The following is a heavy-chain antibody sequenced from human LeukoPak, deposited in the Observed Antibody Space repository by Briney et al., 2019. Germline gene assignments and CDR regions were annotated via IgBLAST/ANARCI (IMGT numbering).Heavy chain of an antibody. V-gene: IGHV4-61*02. CDR2: IYITGST. Sequence: SQTLSLTCRVSGDSIRSGSFHWNWIRQPAGKGLEWIGRIYITGSTDYNPSLKSRVTMSVDTSNNQFPLKLTSVTAADTAVYYCAKSWGYAANSLHIQHWGQGARVIVSA. CDR1: GDSIRSGSFH. CDR3: AKSWGYAANSLHIQH. D-gene: IGHD4-23*01. J-gene: IGHJ1*01.